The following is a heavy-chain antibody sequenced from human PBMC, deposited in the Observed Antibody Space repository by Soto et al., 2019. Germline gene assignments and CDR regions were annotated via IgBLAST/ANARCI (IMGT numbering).Heavy chain of an antibody. CDR3: AAAGYDIEGWGTHQYYYYGMDV. CDR2: IVVGSGNT. CDR1: GFTFTSSA. D-gene: IGHD3-9*01. Sequence: ASVKVSCKASGFTFTSSAVQWVRQARGQRLEWIGWIVVGSGNTNYAQKFQERVTITRDMSTSTAYMELSSLRSEDTAVYYCAAAGYDIEGWGTHQYYYYGMDVWGQGTTVTVSS. J-gene: IGHJ6*02. V-gene: IGHV1-58*01.